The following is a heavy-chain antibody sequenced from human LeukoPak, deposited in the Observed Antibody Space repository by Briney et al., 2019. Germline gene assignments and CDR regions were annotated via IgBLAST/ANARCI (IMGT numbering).Heavy chain of an antibody. D-gene: IGHD3-10*01. CDR3: ARDLGYYGSGSHEPADY. CDR1: GYTFNNFG. J-gene: IGHJ4*02. V-gene: IGHV1-18*01. Sequence: ASVKVSCKTDGYTFNNFGISWVRQAPGQGLEWLGWVSVYDGKTNYAQTVQDRVTMTTDTSTSTAYMELRSLRSDDTAVYYCARDLGYYGSGSHEPADYWGQGTLVTVSS. CDR2: VSVYDGKT.